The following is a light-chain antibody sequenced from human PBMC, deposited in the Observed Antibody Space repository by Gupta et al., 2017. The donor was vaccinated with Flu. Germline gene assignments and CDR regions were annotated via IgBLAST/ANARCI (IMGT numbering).Light chain of an antibody. J-gene: IGKJ4*01. V-gene: IGKV4-1*01. Sequence: DIVMTQSPDSLAVSLGERATINCKSSQTVLFSSNNENYLAWYQQKPGQPPKLLIYWASTREIGVPDRFSGSGSGTDFTLTISSLQPEDVAFYYCQQSYSSPLTFGGGTKVEIK. CDR2: WAS. CDR1: QTVLFSSNNENY. CDR3: QQSYSSPLT.